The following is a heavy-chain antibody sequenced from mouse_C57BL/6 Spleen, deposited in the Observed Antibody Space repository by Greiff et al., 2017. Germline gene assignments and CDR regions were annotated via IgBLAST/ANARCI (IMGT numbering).Heavy chain of an antibody. CDR3: ASFYYYGSSPYYFDY. CDR2: ISSGGSYT. J-gene: IGHJ2*01. V-gene: IGHV5-6*01. Sequence: VQLQQSGGDLVKPGGSLKLSCAASGFTFSSYGMSWVRQTPDKRLEWVATISSGGSYTYYPDSVKGRFTISRDNAKNTLYLQMSSLKSEDTAMYYCASFYYYGSSPYYFDYWGQGTTLTVSS. CDR1: GFTFSSYG. D-gene: IGHD1-1*01.